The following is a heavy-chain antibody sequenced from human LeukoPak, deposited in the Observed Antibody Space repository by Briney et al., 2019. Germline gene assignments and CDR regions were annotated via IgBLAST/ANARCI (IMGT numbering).Heavy chain of an antibody. CDR2: IYRGGST. Sequence: PGGSLRLSCAASGFTVSSNYMSWVRQAPGKGLAWVSVIYRGGSTYYADSVKGRFTISRHNSKNTLYLQMNSLRAEDTAVYYCATGYCSSTSCYPYYYYYGMDVWGQGTTVTVSS. V-gene: IGHV3-53*04. CDR1: GFTVSSNY. J-gene: IGHJ6*02. CDR3: ATGYCSSTSCYPYYYYYGMDV. D-gene: IGHD2-2*03.